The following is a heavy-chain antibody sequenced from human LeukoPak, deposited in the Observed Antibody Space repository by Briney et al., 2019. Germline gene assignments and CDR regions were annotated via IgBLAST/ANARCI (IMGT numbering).Heavy chain of an antibody. D-gene: IGHD6-19*01. J-gene: IGHJ4*02. CDR1: GFTVSSNY. Sequence: GGSLRPSCAASGFTVSSNYMSWVRQAPGKGLEWVSVIYSGGSTYYADSVKGRFTISRDNSKNTLYLQMNSLRAEDTAVYYCARGLLPYSSGWVIFDYWGQGTLVTVSP. V-gene: IGHV3-66*01. CDR2: IYSGGST. CDR3: ARGLLPYSSGWVIFDY.